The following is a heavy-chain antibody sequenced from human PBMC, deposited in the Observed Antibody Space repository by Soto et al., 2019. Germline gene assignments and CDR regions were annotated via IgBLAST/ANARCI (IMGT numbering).Heavy chain of an antibody. CDR2: IYYSGST. V-gene: IGHV4-39*01. D-gene: IGHD3-22*01. J-gene: IGHJ4*02. CDR3: SRLSTWYSYDSSAYRDSYCFDS. Sequence: QLQMQESGPGLVKPSETLSLTCAVSGDSISISSYYWGWIRQPPGKVLEWIGNIYYSGSTYSNPSLDIPVTFSVDPSKKQLYLTLTSVTAADTAVYFCSRLSTWYSYDSSAYRDSYCFDSRGQGTLVTVSS. CDR1: GDSISISSYY.